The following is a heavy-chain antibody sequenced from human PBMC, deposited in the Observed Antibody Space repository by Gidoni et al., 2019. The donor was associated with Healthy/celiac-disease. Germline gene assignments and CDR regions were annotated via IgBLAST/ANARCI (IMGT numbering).Heavy chain of an antibody. J-gene: IGHJ4*02. V-gene: IGHV3-23*01. CDR3: AKDLRGYSYG. D-gene: IGHD5-18*01. CDR2: ISGSGGST. CDR1: GFTLSSYA. Sequence: CTASGFTLSSYAMSWVRQAPGKGLEWVAAISGSGGSTYYADSVKGRFTISRDNSKNTLYLQMNSLRAEDTAVYYCAKDLRGYSYGWGQGTLVTVSS.